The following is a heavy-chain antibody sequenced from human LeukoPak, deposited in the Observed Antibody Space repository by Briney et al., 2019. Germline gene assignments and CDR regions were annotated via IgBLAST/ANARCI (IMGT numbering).Heavy chain of an antibody. CDR2: IYYSGST. V-gene: IGHV4-30-4*01. Sequence: PSENLSLTCTVSGGSISSGDYYWSWIRQPPGKGLEWIGYIYYSGSTYYNPSLKSRVTISVDTSKNQFSLKLSSVTAADTAVYYCARARVAGSGSYYNVGLDYWGQGTLVTVSS. J-gene: IGHJ4*02. CDR3: ARARVAGSGSYYNVGLDY. D-gene: IGHD3-10*01. CDR1: GGSISSGDYY.